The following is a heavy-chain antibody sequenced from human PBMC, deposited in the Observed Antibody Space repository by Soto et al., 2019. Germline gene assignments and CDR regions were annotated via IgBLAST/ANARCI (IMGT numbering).Heavy chain of an antibody. Sequence: ASVKVSCKASGYTFTSYYMHWVRQAPGQGLEWMGIINPSGGSTSYAQKFQGRVTMTRDTSTSTAYMELRSLRSDDTAVYYCARVRELGYCTNGVCVDAFDIWGQGTMVTVSS. CDR2: INPSGGST. CDR3: ARVRELGYCTNGVCVDAFDI. CDR1: GYTFTSYY. D-gene: IGHD2-8*01. V-gene: IGHV1-46*01. J-gene: IGHJ3*02.